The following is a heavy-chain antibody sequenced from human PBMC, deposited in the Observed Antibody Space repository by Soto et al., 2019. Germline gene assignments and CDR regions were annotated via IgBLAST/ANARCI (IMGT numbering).Heavy chain of an antibody. CDR3: ARDPIAAAGIQIEAAMDV. CDR2: TYYRSKWYN. CDR1: GGSVSSNSAA. J-gene: IGHJ6*02. V-gene: IGHV6-1*01. D-gene: IGHD6-13*01. Sequence: PSQTLSLTCAISGGSVSSNSAAWNWIRQSPSRGLEWLGRTYYRSKWYNDYAVSVKSRITINPDTPKNQFSLQLNSVTPEDTAVYCCARDPIAAAGIQIEAAMDVWGQWTTVTVSS.